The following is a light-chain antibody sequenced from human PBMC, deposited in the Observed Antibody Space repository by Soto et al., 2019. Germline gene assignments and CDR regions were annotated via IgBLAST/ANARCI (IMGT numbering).Light chain of an antibody. V-gene: IGLV2-23*01. J-gene: IGLJ1*01. Sequence: QSALTRPASVSGSPGQSITISCTGTNNDVGNSDLVSWYRQYPGKAPTLMIYETNRRPSGVSNRFSGSKSGNTASLTISGLQAEDEADYYCCSYAGTNTHVYGTGTKVTVL. CDR1: NNDVGNSDL. CDR2: ETN. CDR3: CSYAGTNTHV.